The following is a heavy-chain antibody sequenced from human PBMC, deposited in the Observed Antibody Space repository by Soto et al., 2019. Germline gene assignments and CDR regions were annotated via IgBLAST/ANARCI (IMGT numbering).Heavy chain of an antibody. CDR3: AVERAKYYYDLEV. D-gene: IGHD5-12*01. V-gene: IGHV1-58*02. J-gene: IGHJ6*02. CDR2: IVVGSGNT. CDR1: GFTFTSSA. Sequence: QMQLVQSGPEVKKPGTSVKVSCKPSGFTFTSSAMQWVRQARGQRLEWIGWIVVGSGNTDYAQKYQERVTITRDKSTSTVYMALSTLRSEDPAVHYFAVERAKYYYDLEVWGQGITVLVSS.